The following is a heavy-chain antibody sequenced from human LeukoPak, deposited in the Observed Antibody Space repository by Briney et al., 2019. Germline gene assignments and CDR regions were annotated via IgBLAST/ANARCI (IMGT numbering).Heavy chain of an antibody. CDR1: GGSISSYY. CDR2: IYYSGST. J-gene: IGHJ4*02. Sequence: SETLSLTCTVSGGSISSYYWSWTRQPPGKGLEWIGYIYYSGSTNYNPSLKSRVTISVDTSKNQFSLKLSSVTAADTAVYYCARGVGLHVYYFDYWGQGSLVTVSS. CDR3: ARGVGLHVYYFDY. D-gene: IGHD3-16*01. V-gene: IGHV4-59*01.